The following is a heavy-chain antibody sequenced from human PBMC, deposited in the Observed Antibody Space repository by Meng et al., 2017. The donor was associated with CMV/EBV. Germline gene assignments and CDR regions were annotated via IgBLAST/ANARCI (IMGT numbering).Heavy chain of an antibody. CDR2: ISWNSGTK. J-gene: IGHJ4*02. CDR1: FDDFA. Sequence: FDDFAMHWGRLVPGKGLEWVSGISWNSGTKDYADSVTGRFTISRDNAKNSLYLEMNSLRSEDTAFYYCAKPNGVDYGGNLANSAFESWGQGTLVTVSS. D-gene: IGHD4-23*01. V-gene: IGHV3-9*01. CDR3: AKPNGVDYGGNLANSAFES.